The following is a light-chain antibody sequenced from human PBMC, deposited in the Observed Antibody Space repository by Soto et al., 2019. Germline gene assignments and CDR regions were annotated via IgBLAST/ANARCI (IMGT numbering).Light chain of an antibody. CDR1: QGLSSY. J-gene: IGKJ4*01. Sequence: IQLTQSPSSLSASVGDRVTITCRASQGLSSYLVLYQQKPGKAPKLLIYAASTLQSGVPSRFSGSGSETDFTLTISSLQAEDFATYYCQQVNSYPLTFGGGTKVDIK. CDR3: QQVNSYPLT. CDR2: AAS. V-gene: IGKV1-9*01.